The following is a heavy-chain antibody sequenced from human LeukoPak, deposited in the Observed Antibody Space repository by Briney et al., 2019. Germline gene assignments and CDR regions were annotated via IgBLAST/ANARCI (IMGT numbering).Heavy chain of an antibody. Sequence: ASVKVSCKAPGGTFTDYSISWVRQAPGQGLEWMGWINPNSGGTNYAQKFQGRVTMTRDTSISTAYMELSRLRSDDTAVYYCARGGSYGDYAGYWGQGTLVAVSS. CDR2: INPNSGGT. V-gene: IGHV1-2*02. CDR1: GGTFTDYS. D-gene: IGHD4-17*01. CDR3: ARGGSYGDYAGY. J-gene: IGHJ4*02.